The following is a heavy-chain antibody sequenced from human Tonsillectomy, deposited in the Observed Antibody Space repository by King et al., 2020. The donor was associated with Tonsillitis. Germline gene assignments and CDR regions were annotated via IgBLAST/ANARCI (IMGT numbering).Heavy chain of an antibody. Sequence: VQLVESGAEMKKPGASVKVSCKASGYTFTAYYMHWVRQAPGQGLEWMGWINPNSGDTKYAQKFQGRVTMTRDTSISTAYMELSRLRSDDTAVYYCAGDSFEIVFSSRSWYPNWFDPWGQGTLVTVSS. CDR1: GYTFTAYY. J-gene: IGHJ5*02. D-gene: IGHD6-13*01. V-gene: IGHV1-2*02. CDR2: INPNSGDT. CDR3: AGDSFEIVFSSRSWYPNWFDP.